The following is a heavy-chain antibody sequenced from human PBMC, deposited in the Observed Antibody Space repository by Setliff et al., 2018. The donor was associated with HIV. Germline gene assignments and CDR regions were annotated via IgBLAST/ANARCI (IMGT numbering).Heavy chain of an antibody. CDR1: GDTFTSYY. J-gene: IGHJ4*02. CDR3: AREGSPIYYFDY. CDR2: IHPSSGGT. V-gene: IGHV1-2*02. D-gene: IGHD3-10*01. Sequence: GASVKVSCKASGDTFTSYYMHWARQAPGQGLEWMGWIHPSSGGTNYAQKFQGRVTMTRDTSISTAYMEVSSLRSDDTAVYYCAREGSPIYYFDYWSQGTLVTVS.